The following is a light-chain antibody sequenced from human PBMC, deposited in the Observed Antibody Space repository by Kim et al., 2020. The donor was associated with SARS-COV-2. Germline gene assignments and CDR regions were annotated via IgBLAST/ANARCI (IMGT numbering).Light chain of an antibody. V-gene: IGLV2-14*03. CDR2: DVS. CDR3: SSYTSSSTWV. Sequence: GESITISCTGTSSDVGGYNYVSWYQQHPGKAPKRMIYDVSNRPSGVSNRFSGSKSGNTASLTISGLQAEDEADYYCSSYTSSSTWVFGGGTQLTV. J-gene: IGLJ3*02. CDR1: SSDVGGYNY.